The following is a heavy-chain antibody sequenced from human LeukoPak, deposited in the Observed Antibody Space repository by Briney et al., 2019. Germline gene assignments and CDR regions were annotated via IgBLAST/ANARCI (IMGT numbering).Heavy chain of an antibody. D-gene: IGHD3-22*01. CDR1: GGSISSYY. CDR3: ARDPYYYDSSGYAYYYYYGMDV. J-gene: IGHJ6*02. Sequence: SETLSLTCTVSGGSISSYYWSWIRQPAGKGLEWIGRIYTSGSTNHNPSLKSRVTMSVDTSKNQFSLKLSSVTAADTAVYYCARDPYYYDSSGYAYYYYYGMDVWGQGTTVTVSS. V-gene: IGHV4-4*07. CDR2: IYTSGST.